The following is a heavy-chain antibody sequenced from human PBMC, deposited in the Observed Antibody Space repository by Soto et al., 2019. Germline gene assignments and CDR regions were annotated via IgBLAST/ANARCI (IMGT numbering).Heavy chain of an antibody. Sequence: SETLSLTCAVYCGSFSGYYWSWIRQPPGKGLEWIGEINHSGSTNYNPSLKSRVTISVDTSKNQFSLKLSSVTAADTAVYYCARGQLRFLEWPTPPDYWGQGTLVTVSS. CDR3: ARGQLRFLEWPTPPDY. D-gene: IGHD3-3*01. V-gene: IGHV4-34*01. CDR2: INHSGST. CDR1: CGSFSGYY. J-gene: IGHJ4*02.